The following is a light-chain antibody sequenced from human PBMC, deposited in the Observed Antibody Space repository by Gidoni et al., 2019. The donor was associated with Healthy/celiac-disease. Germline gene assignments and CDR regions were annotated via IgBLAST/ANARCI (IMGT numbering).Light chain of an antibody. Sequence: EIVLPQSPATLSLSPGERATLSCRASQSVSSYLAWYQQKPGQAPRLLSYDASNRATGIPARFSGSGSGTDFTLTISLEPEDFAVYYCQQRSNWLTFXGXTKVEIK. CDR1: QSVSSY. CDR3: QQRSNWLT. CDR2: DAS. J-gene: IGKJ4*01. V-gene: IGKV3-11*01.